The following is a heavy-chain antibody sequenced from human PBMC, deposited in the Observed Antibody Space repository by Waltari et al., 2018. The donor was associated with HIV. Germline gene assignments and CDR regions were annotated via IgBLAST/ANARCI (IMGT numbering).Heavy chain of an antibody. Sequence: EVQLVESGGGLVQPGRSPRLSCAASGFTFDDYAMHWVRQAPGKGLEWVAGISWNSGSIGYEDSVKGRFTISRDNAKNSVYLEMNSLRTEDTALYYCAKGPFDYWGQGTLVTVSS. V-gene: IGHV3-9*01. CDR1: GFTFDDYA. CDR3: AKGPFDY. CDR2: ISWNSGSI. J-gene: IGHJ4*02.